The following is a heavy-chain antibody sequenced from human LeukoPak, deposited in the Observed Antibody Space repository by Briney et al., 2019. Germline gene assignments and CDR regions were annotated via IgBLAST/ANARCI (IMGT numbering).Heavy chain of an antibody. Sequence: PGGSLRLSCAASGFTVSSNYMSWVRQAPGKGLEWVSVIYSGGSTYYADSVKGRFTISRDNSKNTLYLQMNSLRAEDTAVYYCAKVLGSGWYYYYYGMDVWGQGTTVTVSS. V-gene: IGHV3-53*01. J-gene: IGHJ6*02. CDR1: GFTVSSNY. D-gene: IGHD6-19*01. CDR3: AKVLGSGWYYYYYGMDV. CDR2: IYSGGST.